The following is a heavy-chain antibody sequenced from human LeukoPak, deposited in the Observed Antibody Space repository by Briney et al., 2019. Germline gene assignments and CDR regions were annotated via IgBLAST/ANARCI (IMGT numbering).Heavy chain of an antibody. V-gene: IGHV4-39*01. CDR3: ASLAVAGLSEGY. Sequence: SETLPLTCTVSGGSISSDSYYWAWIRQPPRKGLEWIASIYYSGSTYYNPSLKSRVTISVDTSRNQFSLKLSSVTAADTAVYYCASLAVAGLSEGYWGQGTLVIVSS. CDR1: GGSISSDSYY. J-gene: IGHJ4*02. CDR2: IYYSGST. D-gene: IGHD6-19*01.